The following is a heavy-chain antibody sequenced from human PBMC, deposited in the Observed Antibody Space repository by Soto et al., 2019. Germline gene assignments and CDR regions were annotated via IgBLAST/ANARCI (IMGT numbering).Heavy chain of an antibody. D-gene: IGHD5-18*01. V-gene: IGHV1-69*01. J-gene: IGHJ3*02. Sequence: LKLVQSGAEVKKPGSPVKFSCKASGGTFSGYAIGWGRQAPGQGLEWMGGIIPIFGTANYAQKFQGRVTITADESTSTAYMELSSLRSEDTAVYYCARGGGTYSYGYGDAFDIWGQGTMVTVSS. CDR1: GGTFSGYA. CDR3: ARGGGTYSYGYGDAFDI. CDR2: IIPIFGTA.